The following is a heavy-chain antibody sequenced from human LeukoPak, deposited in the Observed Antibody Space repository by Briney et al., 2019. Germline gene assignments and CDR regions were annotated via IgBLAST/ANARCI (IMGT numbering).Heavy chain of an antibody. D-gene: IGHD3-22*01. CDR3: ARFPYYASSGAPRTP. V-gene: IGHV3-74*01. Sequence: GPSLRLACAAAGFTVSSYWMDSVRQAPGKWLVWVSRMNSDGSSTSYADSVKGRFTISRDNAKKTLYLQMNSLRAEDTAMYYCARFPYYASSGAPRTPWGQGPLVTVPS. CDR2: MNSDGSST. J-gene: IGHJ5*02. CDR1: GFTVSSYW.